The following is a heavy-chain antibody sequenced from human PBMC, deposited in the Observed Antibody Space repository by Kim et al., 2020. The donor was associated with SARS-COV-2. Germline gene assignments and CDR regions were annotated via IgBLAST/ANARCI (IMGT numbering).Heavy chain of an antibody. CDR2: T. J-gene: IGHJ5*02. Sequence: TTYSPTFQGKGTIAADKSISTAYLQWSSLKASDTAMYYCARQYDIAEFDPWGQGTLVTVSS. D-gene: IGHD3-9*01. CDR3: ARQYDIAEFDP. V-gene: IGHV5-51*01.